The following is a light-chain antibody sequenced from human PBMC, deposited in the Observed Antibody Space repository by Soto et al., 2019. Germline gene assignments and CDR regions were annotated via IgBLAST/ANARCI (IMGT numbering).Light chain of an antibody. J-gene: IGLJ1*01. Sequence: QPVLTQPPSVSGAPGQRVTISCTGSSSNIGAGYDVHWYQQRPGTAPKLIIFGNINRPSGVPDRFSGSKSGTSASLAITGLQAEDEGDYYCQSYDSTLSARDVFGTGTKLTVL. CDR2: GNI. CDR3: QSYDSTLSARDV. CDR1: SSNIGAGYD. V-gene: IGLV1-40*01.